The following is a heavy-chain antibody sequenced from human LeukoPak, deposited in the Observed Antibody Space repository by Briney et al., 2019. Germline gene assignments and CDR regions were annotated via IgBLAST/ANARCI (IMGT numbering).Heavy chain of an antibody. CDR3: ARGLTRSSYYYFYYMDV. CDR1: GGSISSYY. J-gene: IGHJ6*03. Sequence: PSETLSLTCTVSGGSISSYYWSWIRQPPGKGLEWIGYIYYSGSTNYNPSLKSRVTISVDTSKNQFSLKLSSVTAADTAVYYCARGLTRSSYYYFYYMDVWGKGTTVTVSS. D-gene: IGHD3-10*01. CDR2: IYYSGST. V-gene: IGHV4-59*01.